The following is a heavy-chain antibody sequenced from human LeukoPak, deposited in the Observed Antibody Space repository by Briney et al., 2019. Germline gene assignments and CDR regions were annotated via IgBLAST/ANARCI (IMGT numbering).Heavy chain of an antibody. CDR2: IYYSGST. D-gene: IGHD5-12*01. CDR1: GGSISSSSYY. V-gene: IGHV4-39*07. Sequence: SETLSLTCTVSGGSISSSSYYWGWIRQPPGKGLEWIGSIYYSGSTYYNPSLKSRVTISVDTSKNQFSLKLNSVTSADTAIYYCARDRPWAIRGFDYWGRGTLVTVSS. CDR3: ARDRPWAIRGFDY. J-gene: IGHJ4*02.